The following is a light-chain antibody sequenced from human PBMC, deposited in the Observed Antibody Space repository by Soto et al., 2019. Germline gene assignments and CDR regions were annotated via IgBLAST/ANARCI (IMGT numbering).Light chain of an antibody. CDR3: SSYTSSNTLV. CDR2: EVT. J-gene: IGLJ1*01. Sequence: QSALTQPASVSGSPGQSITISCTGGSSDIGGYNYVSWFQQHPGKAPKLMIYEVTNRPSGVSNRFSGSKSGSTAPLTISGLQAEDEADYYCSSYTSSNTLVFGTGTKVTVL. CDR1: SSDIGGYNY. V-gene: IGLV2-14*01.